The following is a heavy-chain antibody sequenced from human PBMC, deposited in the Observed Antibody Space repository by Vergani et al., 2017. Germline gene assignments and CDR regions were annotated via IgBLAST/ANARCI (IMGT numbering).Heavy chain of an antibody. Sequence: QVQLQQWGAGLLKPSETLSLTCAVYGGSFSGYYWSWIRQPPGKGLEWIGEINHRGSTNYNPSLNSRVTISVDTSKNQFSLKLSSVTAADTAVYYCARGIIKPGYMDVWGKGTTVTVSS. J-gene: IGHJ6*03. CDR3: ARGIIKPGYMDV. V-gene: IGHV4-34*01. CDR2: INHRGST. CDR1: GGSFSGYY. D-gene: IGHD2/OR15-2a*01.